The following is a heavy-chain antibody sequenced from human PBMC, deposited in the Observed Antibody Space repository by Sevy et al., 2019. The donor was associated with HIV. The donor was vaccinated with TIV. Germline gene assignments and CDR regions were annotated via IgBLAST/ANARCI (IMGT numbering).Heavy chain of an antibody. D-gene: IGHD2-15*01. CDR2: ISGSGRFT. CDR1: EFTFSSYA. V-gene: IGHV3-23*01. J-gene: IGHJ6*02. Sequence: GESLKISCSASEFTFSSYAMSWVRQAPGNGLEWVSSISGSGRFTYYADFVEGRFIISRDNSKNTLSVQMNSLRAEDTAVYYCAKGFCSGATCPRDYYYYGMDVWGQGTTVTVSS. CDR3: AKGFCSGATCPRDYYYYGMDV.